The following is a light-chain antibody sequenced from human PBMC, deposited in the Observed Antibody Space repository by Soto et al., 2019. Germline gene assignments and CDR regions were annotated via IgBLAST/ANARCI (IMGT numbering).Light chain of an antibody. CDR2: QNS. CDR1: NLGDKD. V-gene: IGLV3-1*01. J-gene: IGLJ1*01. Sequence: SYELTQPPSVSVSPGQTSSITCSGDNLGDKDVCWYQQKPGQSPVLVIYQNSRRPSGIPERFSGSKSGNTATLTISGTQALDEADYSCQAWDSSTGVFGTGTKVTAL. CDR3: QAWDSSTGV.